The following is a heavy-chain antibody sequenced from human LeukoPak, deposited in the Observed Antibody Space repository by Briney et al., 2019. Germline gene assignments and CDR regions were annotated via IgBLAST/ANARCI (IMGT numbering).Heavy chain of an antibody. Sequence: TPGGSLRLSCAASGFTFSSYSMNWVRQAPGKGLEWVSSISSSNYIYYADSVKGRFTISRDNAKNSLYLQMNSLRAEDTAVYYCAREYYYDSSGYSDAFDIWGQGTMVTVSS. J-gene: IGHJ3*02. CDR1: GFTFSSYS. D-gene: IGHD3-22*01. CDR3: AREYYYDSSGYSDAFDI. CDR2: ISSSNYI. V-gene: IGHV3-21*01.